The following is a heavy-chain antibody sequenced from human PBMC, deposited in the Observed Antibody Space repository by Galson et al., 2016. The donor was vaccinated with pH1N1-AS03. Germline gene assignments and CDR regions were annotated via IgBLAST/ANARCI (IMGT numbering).Heavy chain of an antibody. CDR3: SRDSCNGAGCFPGF. J-gene: IGHJ4*02. Sequence: SLRLSCAVSGLTVGNNYMSWFRQAPGKGLESVSLIFSGGDTMYAESVRGRFIISRDSSTNTVFLQMNSLRPEDTATYYCSRDSCNGAGCFPGFWGRGTLVTVSS. V-gene: IGHV3-53*05. CDR2: IFSGGDT. CDR1: GLTVGNNY. D-gene: IGHD2-15*01.